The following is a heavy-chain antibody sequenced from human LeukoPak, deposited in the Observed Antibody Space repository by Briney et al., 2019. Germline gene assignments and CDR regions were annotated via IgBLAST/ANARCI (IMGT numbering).Heavy chain of an antibody. V-gene: IGHV3-7*01. CDR2: INQDGSVK. Sequence: PGGSLRLSCAASGFTFSRYWMSWVRQAPGKGLEWVANINQDGSVKYYMDSVKGRFTISRDNAKNSLYLQMNSLRAEDTAVYYCAKQLGYYYYYMDVWGKGTTVTVSS. D-gene: IGHD6-13*01. CDR3: AKQLGYYYYYMDV. J-gene: IGHJ6*03. CDR1: GFTFSRYW.